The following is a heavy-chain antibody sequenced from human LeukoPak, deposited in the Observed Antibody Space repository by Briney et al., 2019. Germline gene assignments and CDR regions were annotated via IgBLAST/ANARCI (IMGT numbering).Heavy chain of an antibody. J-gene: IGHJ4*02. CDR2: IYYSGST. CDR1: GGSIRSSSYY. Sequence: SETLSPTCTVSGGSIRSSSYYWGWIRQPPGKGLEWIGSIYYSGSTYYNPSLKSRVTISVDTSKNQFSLKLSSVTAADTAVYYCARSVDTAMVMPFDYWGQGTLVTVSS. D-gene: IGHD5-18*01. V-gene: IGHV4-39*01. CDR3: ARSVDTAMVMPFDY.